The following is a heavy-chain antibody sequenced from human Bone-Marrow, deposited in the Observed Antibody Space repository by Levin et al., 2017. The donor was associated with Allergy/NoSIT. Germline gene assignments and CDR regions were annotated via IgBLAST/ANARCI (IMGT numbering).Heavy chain of an antibody. CDR2: IYNGGSA. D-gene: IGHD2-21*02. J-gene: IGHJ4*02. V-gene: IGHV4-59*11. CDR1: GDSISTHF. Sequence: ASETLSLTCTVSGDSISTHFWSWIRQSPGKGLEYIGYIYNGGSASYSPSLNSRVTISADTSMNQFSLKLNSVTAADTAVYYCVRVGSDCRTSDCYTDWGQGTLVTVSS. CDR3: VRVGSDCRTSDCYTD.